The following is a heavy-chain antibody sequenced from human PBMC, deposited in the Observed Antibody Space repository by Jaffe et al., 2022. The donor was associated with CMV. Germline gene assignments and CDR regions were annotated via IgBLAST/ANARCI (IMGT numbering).Heavy chain of an antibody. V-gene: IGHV3-33*08. J-gene: IGHJ5*02. CDR2: IWYDGSNK. Sequence: QVQLVESGGGVVQPGRSLRLSCAASGFTFSSYGMHWVRQAPGKGLEWVAVIWYDGSNKYYADSVKGRFTISRDNSKNTLYLQMNSLRAEDTAVYYCARDFHSSSLGFDPWGQGTLVTVSS. CDR3: ARDFHSSSLGFDP. CDR1: GFTFSSYG. D-gene: IGHD6-13*01.